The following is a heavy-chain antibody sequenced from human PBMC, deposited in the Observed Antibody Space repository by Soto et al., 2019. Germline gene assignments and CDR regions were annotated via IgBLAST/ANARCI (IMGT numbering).Heavy chain of an antibody. Sequence: GASVKVSCKVSGYTLTELSMHWVRQAPGKGLEWMGGFDPEDGETIYAQKFQGRVTMTEDTSTDTAYMELSSLRSEDTAVYYCATAPAGGAAAGTAGYYFDYWGQGTLVTVPQ. D-gene: IGHD6-13*01. V-gene: IGHV1-24*01. CDR2: FDPEDGET. J-gene: IGHJ4*02. CDR1: GYTLTELS. CDR3: ATAPAGGAAAGTAGYYFDY.